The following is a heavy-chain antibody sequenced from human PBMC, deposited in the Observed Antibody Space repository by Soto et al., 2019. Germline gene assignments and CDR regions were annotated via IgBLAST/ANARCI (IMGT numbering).Heavy chain of an antibody. CDR3: ATTTSGWGDLAY. Sequence: QVQLVQSGAEVKEPGSSGKVSCKASGGTFSSYTFTWVRQAPGQGLECMGGISATFGTTNYAQKFQGRITLNADKSTNTVYMELTNLRSDDTAVYYCATTTSGWGDLAYWGQGTLVTVPT. D-gene: IGHD6-19*01. CDR1: GGTFSSYT. J-gene: IGHJ4*02. CDR2: ISATFGTT. V-gene: IGHV1-69*14.